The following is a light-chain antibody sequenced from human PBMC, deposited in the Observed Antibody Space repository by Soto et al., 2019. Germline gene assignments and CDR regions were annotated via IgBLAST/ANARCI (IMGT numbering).Light chain of an antibody. CDR2: DAS. J-gene: IGKJ4*01. Sequence: DIVLTQSPATLSLSPGERATLSCRASQSVSSSLAWYQQKPGQTPRLLIYDASNRATGIPARFNGSGSGTDFTLTVSSLEPEDFAVYYCQQRSNWPLTCGGGNKVEIK. CDR1: QSVSSS. CDR3: QQRSNWPLT. V-gene: IGKV3-11*01.